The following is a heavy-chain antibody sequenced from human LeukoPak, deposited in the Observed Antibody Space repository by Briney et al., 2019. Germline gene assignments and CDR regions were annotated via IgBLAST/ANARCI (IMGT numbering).Heavy chain of an antibody. CDR2: IYTSGST. D-gene: IGHD2-2*01. V-gene: IGHV4-4*07. J-gene: IGHJ5*02. CDR3: AREGPGIAVVPAVAFDP. Sequence: SETLSLTCTVSGGSISSYYWSWIRQPAGKGLEWIGRIYTSGSTNYNPSLKSRVTMSVDTSKNQFSLKLSSVTAADTAVYYCAREGPGIAVVPAVAFDPWGQGTLVTVSS. CDR1: GGSISSYY.